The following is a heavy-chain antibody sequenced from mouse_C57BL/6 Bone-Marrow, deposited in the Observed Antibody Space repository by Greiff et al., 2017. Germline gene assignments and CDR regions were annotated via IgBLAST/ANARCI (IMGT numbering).Heavy chain of an antibody. CDR1: GYAFSSSW. D-gene: IGHD3-3*01. CDR3: ARGGRGFAY. J-gene: IGHJ3*01. CDR2: IYPGDGDT. Sequence: VQLQQSGPELVKPGASVKISCKASGYAFSSSWMHWVKQRPGKGLEWIGRIYPGDGDTNYNGKFKGKATLTADKSSSTAYMQLSSLTSEDSAVYFCARGGRGFAYWGQGTLVTVSA. V-gene: IGHV1-82*01.